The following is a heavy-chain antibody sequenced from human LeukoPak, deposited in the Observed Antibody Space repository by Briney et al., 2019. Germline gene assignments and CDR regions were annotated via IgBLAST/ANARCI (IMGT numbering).Heavy chain of an antibody. CDR3: ARDLPFYSYDSYFDY. V-gene: IGHV3-7*03. CDR1: GFTFTSYW. CDR2: IKRDGSEK. Sequence: PGGPLRLSCAASGFTFTSYWMSWVRQAPGKGLEWVANIKRDGSEKYYVDSVKGRFIISRDNAKNSLYLQMNSLRAEDTAVYYCARDLPFYSYDSYFDYWGQETLVTVSS. J-gene: IGHJ4*02. D-gene: IGHD5-18*01.